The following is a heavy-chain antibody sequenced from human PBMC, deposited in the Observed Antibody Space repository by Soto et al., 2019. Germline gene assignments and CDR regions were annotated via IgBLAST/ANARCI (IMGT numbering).Heavy chain of an antibody. Sequence: TLSLTGTVSGSSISSGGYYWSWILHHTGKGLEWIGYIYYSGSTYYNPSLKSRVTISVDTSKNQFSLKLSSVTAADTAVYYCASADPSDSRNYRSSCAMDVWGQGTTLT. CDR3: ASADPSDSRNYRSSCAMDV. CDR2: IYYSGST. D-gene: IGHD6-13*01. J-gene: IGHJ6*02. V-gene: IGHV4-31*03. CDR1: GSSISSGGYY.